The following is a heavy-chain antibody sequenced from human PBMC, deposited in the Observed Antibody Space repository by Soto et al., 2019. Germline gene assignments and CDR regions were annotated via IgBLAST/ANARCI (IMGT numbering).Heavy chain of an antibody. CDR3: AKDGGELLRGEADS. D-gene: IGHD1-26*01. CDR2: ISYDGSNK. V-gene: IGHV3-30*18. CDR1: GFTFSSYG. Sequence: QVQLVESGGGVVQPGRSLRLSCAASGFTFSSYGMHWVRQAPGKGLEWVAVISYDGSNKYYADSVKGRFTISRDNTKNTLFRQMNSVRAEDTAVFYCAKDGGELLRGEADSWGQGTLVTVSS. J-gene: IGHJ4*02.